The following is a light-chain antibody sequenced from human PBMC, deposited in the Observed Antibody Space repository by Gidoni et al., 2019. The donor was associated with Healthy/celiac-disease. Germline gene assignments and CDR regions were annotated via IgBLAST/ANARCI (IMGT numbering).Light chain of an antibody. Sequence: SYELTQPPSVSVSPGQTASITCSGDKLGDKYACWYQQKPGKSPVLVIYQDSKRPSGIPERFSGSNSGNTATLTISGTQAMDEADYYCQAWDSSKVFGGGTKLTVL. CDR1: KLGDKY. J-gene: IGLJ2*01. CDR2: QDS. CDR3: QAWDSSKV. V-gene: IGLV3-1*01.